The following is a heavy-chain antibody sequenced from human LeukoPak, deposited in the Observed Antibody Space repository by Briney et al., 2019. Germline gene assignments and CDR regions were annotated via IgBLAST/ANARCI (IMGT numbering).Heavy chain of an antibody. CDR1: GFTFSSYS. Sequence: GGSLRLSCAASGFTFSSYSMNWVRQAPGKGLEWVSSISSSSSYIYYADSVEGRFTISRDNAKNSLYLQMNSLRAEDTAVYYCARDPGIAAAGTHFDYWGQGTLVTVSS. J-gene: IGHJ4*02. D-gene: IGHD6-13*01. CDR2: ISSSSSYI. CDR3: ARDPGIAAAGTHFDY. V-gene: IGHV3-21*01.